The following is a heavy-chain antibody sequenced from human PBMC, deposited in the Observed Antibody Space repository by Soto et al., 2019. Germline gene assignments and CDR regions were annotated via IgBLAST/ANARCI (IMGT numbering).Heavy chain of an antibody. V-gene: IGHV1-69*12. J-gene: IGHJ4*02. Sequence: QVQLVQSGAEVKKPGSSVKVSCKASGGTFSSYAISWVRQAPGQGLEWMGGIIPIFGTANYAQKFQGRVTIXAXASTSTAYMELSSLRSEDTAVYYCARDRRGSYYFDYWGQGTLVTVSS. CDR3: ARDRRGSYYFDY. D-gene: IGHD1-26*01. CDR1: GGTFSSYA. CDR2: IIPIFGTA.